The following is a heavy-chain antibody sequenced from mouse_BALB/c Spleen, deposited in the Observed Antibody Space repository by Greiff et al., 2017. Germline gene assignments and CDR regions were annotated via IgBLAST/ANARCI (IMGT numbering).Heavy chain of an antibody. D-gene: IGHD2-1*01. CDR1: GFNIKDTY. V-gene: IGHV14-3*02. CDR3: ARRNYPVGAMDY. CDR2: IDPANGNT. J-gene: IGHJ4*01. Sequence: EVQLQQSGAELVKPGASVKLSCTASGFNIKDTYMHWVKQRPEQGLEWIGRIDPANGNTKYDPKFQGKATITADTSSNTAYLQLSSLTSEDTAVYYCARRNYPVGAMDYWGQGTSVTVSS.